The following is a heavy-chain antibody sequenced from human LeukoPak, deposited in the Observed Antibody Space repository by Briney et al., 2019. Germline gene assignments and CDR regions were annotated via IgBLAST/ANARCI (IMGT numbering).Heavy chain of an antibody. CDR3: ARGTGGYRFDP. V-gene: IGHV4-59*01. D-gene: IGHD1-1*01. CDR2: VYNSGST. J-gene: IGHJ5*02. CDR1: GASMSNYH. Sequence: RSSETLSLTCAVSGASMSNYHWSWIRKPPGRGLEYIGYVYNSGSTFYNPSLKSRVTISADTSRKQFSLKLTSVTATDTAVYYCARGTGGYRFDPWGQGILVTVSS.